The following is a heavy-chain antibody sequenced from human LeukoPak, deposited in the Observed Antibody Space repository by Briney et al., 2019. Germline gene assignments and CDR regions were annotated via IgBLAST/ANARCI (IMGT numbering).Heavy chain of an antibody. CDR2: IRYDGNYR. Sequence: GGSLRLSCGASGFTFTNYGMLWVRQAPGKGLEWVTVIRYDGNYRFFAESVKGRFAISRDNSKNTVFLQMNSLRAGDTAVYYCAKYNRVYCGGPNSYSDYWGQGTLVTVSS. V-gene: IGHV3-30*02. CDR1: GFTFTNYG. CDR3: AKYNRVYCGGPNSYSDY. D-gene: IGHD2-21*01. J-gene: IGHJ4*02.